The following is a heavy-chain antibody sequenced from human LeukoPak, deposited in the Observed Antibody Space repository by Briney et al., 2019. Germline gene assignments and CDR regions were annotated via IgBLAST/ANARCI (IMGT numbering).Heavy chain of an antibody. D-gene: IGHD3-16*02. V-gene: IGHV4-34*01. CDR1: GGSFSGYY. J-gene: IGHJ4*02. CDR3: ARGAYDYIWGSYRSGGVFDD. CDR2: INHSGNT. Sequence: SETLSLTCAVYGGSFSGYYWSWIRQPPGKGLEWIGEINHSGNTNYNPSLKSRVTISVDTSKNQFSLKLSSVTAADTAVYYCARGAYDYIWGSYRSGGVFDDWGQGTLVTVSS.